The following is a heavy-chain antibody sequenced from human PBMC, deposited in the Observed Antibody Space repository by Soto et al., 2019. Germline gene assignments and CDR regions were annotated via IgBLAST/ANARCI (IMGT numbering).Heavy chain of an antibody. Sequence: GGSLRLSCAASGFTFSSYSMNWVRQAPGKGLEWVSYISSSSSTIYYADSVKGRFTISRDNAKNSLYLQMNSLRDEDTAVYYCARGEFVDIVVVVAATSNRYNWFDPWGQGTLVTVSS. CDR2: ISSSSSTI. V-gene: IGHV3-48*02. CDR3: ARGEFVDIVVVVAATSNRYNWFDP. J-gene: IGHJ5*02. D-gene: IGHD2-15*01. CDR1: GFTFSSYS.